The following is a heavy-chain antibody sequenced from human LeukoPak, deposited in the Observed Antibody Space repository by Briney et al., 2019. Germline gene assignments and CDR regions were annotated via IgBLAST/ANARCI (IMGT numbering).Heavy chain of an antibody. D-gene: IGHD4-23*01. CDR3: ATREIGGNPLD. CDR1: GYTFTSYY. CDR2: INPSGGST. Sequence: ASVKVSCKASGYTFTSYYMHWVRQAPGQGLEWMGIINPSGGSTSYAQKFQGRVTMTRDTSTSTVYMELSSLRSEDTAVYYCATREIGGNPLDWGQGTLVTVSS. J-gene: IGHJ4*02. V-gene: IGHV1-46*01.